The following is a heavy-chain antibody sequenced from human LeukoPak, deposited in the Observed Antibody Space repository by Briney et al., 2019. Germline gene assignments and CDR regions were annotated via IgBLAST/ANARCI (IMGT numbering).Heavy chain of an antibody. V-gene: IGHV4-59*01. CDR3: ARWGISAGGRSFLDY. CDR2: SYYTGIT. CDR1: GGSITNYH. J-gene: IGHJ4*02. Sequence: PSETLSLTCTVSGGSITNYHWSWIRQPPGKGLEYIGSSYYTGITDYNPSLKSRVAMSVDTSRDQFSRRLTSVTTADTAIYYCARWGISAGGRSFLDYWGQGSLVTVSS. D-gene: IGHD3-16*01.